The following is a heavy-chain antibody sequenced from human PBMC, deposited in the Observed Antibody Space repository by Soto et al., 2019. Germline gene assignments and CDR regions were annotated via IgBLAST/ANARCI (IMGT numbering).Heavy chain of an antibody. CDR1: GDSVSSISHY. CDR3: AREGGYCSGGSCDFDP. CDR2: IYYTGHT. D-gene: IGHD2-15*01. J-gene: IGHJ5*02. V-gene: IGHV4-39*07. Sequence: SETLSLTCSVSGDSVSSISHYWAWIRLSPGKGLEWIGSIYYTGHTYYNPSLRSRVTLSLDTSKNQFSLKLSSVTAADTAVYYCAREGGYCSGGSCDFDPWGQGTLVTVSS.